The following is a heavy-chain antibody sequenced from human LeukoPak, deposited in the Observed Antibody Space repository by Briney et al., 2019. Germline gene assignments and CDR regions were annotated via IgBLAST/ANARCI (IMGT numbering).Heavy chain of an antibody. Sequence: PGGSLRLSCAASGFTFSDYYMSWIRQAPGKGLEWVSYISSSGSTIYYADSVKGRFTISRDNAKNSLYLQMNSLRAEDTAVYYCASCQRGSTSCYGVDYWGQGTLVTVSS. V-gene: IGHV3-11*01. CDR2: ISSSGSTI. J-gene: IGHJ4*02. CDR1: GFTFSDYY. D-gene: IGHD2-2*01. CDR3: ASCQRGSTSCYGVDY.